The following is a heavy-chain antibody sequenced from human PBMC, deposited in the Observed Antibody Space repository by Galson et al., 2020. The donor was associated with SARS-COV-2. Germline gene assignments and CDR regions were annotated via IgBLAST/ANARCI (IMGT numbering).Heavy chain of an antibody. CDR1: GFTFSNAW. CDR2: IKSKTDGGTT. V-gene: IGHV3-15*01. D-gene: IGHD3-10*01. Sequence: GGSLRLSCAASGFTFSNAWMSWVRQAPGKGLEWVGRIKSKTDGGTTDYAAPVKGRFTISRDDSKNTLYLQMNSLKTEDTAVYYCTTRSIHKRMVRGGVAIDYWGQGTLVTVSS. J-gene: IGHJ4*02. CDR3: TTRSIHKRMVRGGVAIDY.